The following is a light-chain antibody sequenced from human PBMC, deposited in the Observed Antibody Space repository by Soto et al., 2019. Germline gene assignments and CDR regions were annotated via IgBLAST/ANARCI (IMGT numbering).Light chain of an antibody. CDR1: QNINRW. J-gene: IGKJ4*01. Sequence: EIQMTHSPSTLSASVGDRVTITCRASQNINRWLAWYQQRPGKAPNLLIHKASTLEAGVPSRFSGSASGTEFTLTISSLQPDDFAAYFCLQYNVYPLTFGGGTKVDIK. V-gene: IGKV1-5*03. CDR2: KAS. CDR3: LQYNVYPLT.